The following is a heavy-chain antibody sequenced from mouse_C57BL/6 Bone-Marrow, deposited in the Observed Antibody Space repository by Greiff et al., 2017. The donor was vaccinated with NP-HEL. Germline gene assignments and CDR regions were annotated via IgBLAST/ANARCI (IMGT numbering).Heavy chain of an antibody. D-gene: IGHD4-1*01. J-gene: IGHJ4*01. V-gene: IGHV1-50*01. CDR1: GYTFTSYW. CDR2: IDPSDSST. CDR3: AREGGTGAMDY. Sequence: VQLQQPGAELVKPGASVKLSCKASGYTFTSYWMQWVKQRPGQGLEWIGEIDPSDSSTNYNQKFKGKATLTVDTSSSTAYMQLSSLTSEDAAVYYCAREGGTGAMDYWGQGTSVTVSS.